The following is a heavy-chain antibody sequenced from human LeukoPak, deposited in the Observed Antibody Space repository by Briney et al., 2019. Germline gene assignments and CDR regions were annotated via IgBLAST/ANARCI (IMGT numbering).Heavy chain of an antibody. V-gene: IGHV4-59*01. Sequence: SETLSLTCAVYGGSFSGYYWSWIRQPPGKGLEWIGYIYYSGSTNYNPSLKSRVTISVDTSKNQFSLKLSSVTAADTAVYYCARDQDYGDYVFDYWGQGTLVTVSS. CDR1: GGSFSGYY. J-gene: IGHJ4*02. CDR2: IYYSGST. D-gene: IGHD4-17*01. CDR3: ARDQDYGDYVFDY.